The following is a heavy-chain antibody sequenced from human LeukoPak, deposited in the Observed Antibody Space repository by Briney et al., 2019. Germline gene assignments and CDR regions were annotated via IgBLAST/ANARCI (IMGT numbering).Heavy chain of an antibody. D-gene: IGHD3-3*01. CDR1: GYTFTGYY. CDR2: INPNSGGT. CDR3: ARGPKYYDFWSGYRNWFDP. Sequence: GASVKVSCKASGYTFTGYYMHWVRQAPRQGLEWMGWINPNSGGTNYAQKFQGRVTMTRDTSISTAYMELSRLRSDDTAVYYCARGPKYYDFWSGYRNWFDPWGQGTLVTVSS. V-gene: IGHV1-2*02. J-gene: IGHJ5*02.